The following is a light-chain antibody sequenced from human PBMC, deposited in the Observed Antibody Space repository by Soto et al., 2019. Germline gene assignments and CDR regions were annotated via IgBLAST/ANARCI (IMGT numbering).Light chain of an antibody. CDR1: QSVNSD. Sequence: EVVLTQSPGTLSLSPGERATLSCRASQSVNSDLAWYHQKPGQAPRLLISDASNRATGIPDRFSGSGSGTDFTLTISRLEPEDFAVYYCQQYGSPGTFGQGTKVDIK. CDR2: DAS. V-gene: IGKV3-20*01. CDR3: QQYGSPGT. J-gene: IGKJ1*01.